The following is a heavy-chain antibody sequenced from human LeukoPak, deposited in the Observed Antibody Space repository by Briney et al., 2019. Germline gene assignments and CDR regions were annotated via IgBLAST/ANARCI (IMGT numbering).Heavy chain of an antibody. D-gene: IGHD2-2*01. Sequence: PGGSLRLSCKGSGYSFTSYWIAWVRQMPGKGLERMGLIYPGDSDTRYSPSFQGQVTISADKSISTAHLQWSSLQASDTAIYYCARREDCSSTNGRDYWGQGTLVTVSS. J-gene: IGHJ4*02. V-gene: IGHV5-51*01. CDR1: GYSFTSYW. CDR2: IYPGDSDT. CDR3: ARREDCSSTNGRDY.